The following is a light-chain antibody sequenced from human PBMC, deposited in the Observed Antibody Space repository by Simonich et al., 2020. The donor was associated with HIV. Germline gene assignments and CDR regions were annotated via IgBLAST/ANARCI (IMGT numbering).Light chain of an antibody. CDR2: GAS. CDR1: QDISHS. J-gene: IGKJ3*01. V-gene: IGKV1-NL1*01. Sequence: DIQMTQSPSSLSASVGDRVTITCRASQDISHSLAWYQQKPGKAPKLLIYGASRLEGGVPSTFSGSGSVTDYTLTISSLQPEDFATYYCQQYYSTPTFGPGTKVDIK. CDR3: QQYYSTPT.